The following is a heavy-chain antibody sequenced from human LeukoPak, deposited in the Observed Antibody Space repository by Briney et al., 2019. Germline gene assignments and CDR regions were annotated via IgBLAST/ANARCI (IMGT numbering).Heavy chain of an antibody. J-gene: IGHJ6*04. CDR2: ISGTSSYI. CDR3: VSSPRVAAQDV. D-gene: IGHD6-6*01. CDR1: GFTFSSYS. V-gene: IGHV3-21*01. Sequence: PGGSLRLSCAASGFTFSSYSMIWVRQAPGKGLELVSSISGTSSYIYYADSVKGRFTISRDNAKNSLYLQMNSLRAEDMAVYYCVSSPRVAAQDVWGKGTTVTVSS.